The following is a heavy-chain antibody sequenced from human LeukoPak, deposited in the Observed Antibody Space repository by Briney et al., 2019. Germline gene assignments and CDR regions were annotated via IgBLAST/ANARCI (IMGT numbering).Heavy chain of an antibody. CDR3: ASLSVADRGAFDY. CDR2: IYYSGIT. CDR1: GGSINNYY. Sequence: PSETLSLTCTVSGGSINNYYWSWIRQPPGKGLEWIGYIYYSGITNYNPSLNSRLTISIDTSKNQFSLKLSSVTAADTAVYYCASLSVADRGAFDYWGQGTLVTVSS. V-gene: IGHV4-59*08. D-gene: IGHD6-19*01. J-gene: IGHJ4*02.